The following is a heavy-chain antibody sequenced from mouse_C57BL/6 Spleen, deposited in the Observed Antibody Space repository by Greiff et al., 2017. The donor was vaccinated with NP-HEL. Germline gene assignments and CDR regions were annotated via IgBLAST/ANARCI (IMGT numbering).Heavy chain of an antibody. CDR3: AISTTVVARNY. Sequence: QVQLQQPGAELVKPGASVKVSCKASGYTFTSYWMHWVKQRPGQGLEWIGRIHPSDSDTNYNQKFKGKATLTVDKSSSTAYMQLSSRTSGDSAVYYCAISTTVVARNYWGQGTTLTVSS. J-gene: IGHJ2*01. CDR1: GYTFTSYW. D-gene: IGHD1-1*01. V-gene: IGHV1-74*01. CDR2: IHPSDSDT.